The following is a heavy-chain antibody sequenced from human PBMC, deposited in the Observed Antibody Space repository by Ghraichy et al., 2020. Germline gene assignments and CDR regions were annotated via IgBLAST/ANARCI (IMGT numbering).Heavy chain of an antibody. Sequence: SETLSLTCTVSGGSMNSYYWSWIRQPAGKGLEWIGRIYTSGSTNYNPSLKSRVTMSVDTSKNQFSLRLSSVTAADTAVYYCADYDSSGAYFQHWCPGTLVIVSS. D-gene: IGHD3-22*01. V-gene: IGHV4-4*07. CDR1: GGSMNSYY. CDR2: IYTSGST. J-gene: IGHJ1*01. CDR3: ADYDSSGAYFQH.